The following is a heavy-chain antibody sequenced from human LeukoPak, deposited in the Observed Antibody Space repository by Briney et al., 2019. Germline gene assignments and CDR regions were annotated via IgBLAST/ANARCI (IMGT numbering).Heavy chain of an antibody. J-gene: IGHJ4*02. CDR2: IYYSGST. V-gene: IGHV4-39*01. CDR1: GGSISSSSYY. Sequence: SETLSLTCTVSGGSISSSSYYWGWIRQPPGKGLEWIGSIYYSGSTYYNPSLKSRVTISVDTSKNQFSLKLSSVTAADTAVYYCARSTVLRFLEWLSPFDYWGQGTLVTVSS. CDR3: ARSTVLRFLEWLSPFDY. D-gene: IGHD3-3*01.